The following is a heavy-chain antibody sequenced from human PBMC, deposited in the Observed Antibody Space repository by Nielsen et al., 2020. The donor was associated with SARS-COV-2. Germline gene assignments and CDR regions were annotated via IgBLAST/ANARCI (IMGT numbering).Heavy chain of an antibody. V-gene: IGHV3-23*01. Sequence: GGSLRLSCAASGFTCSSYVMSCVRQAPGQGLGWVSAISGSGGRTYYADSVKGRFTISRDNSKNTLYLQMNSLRAEDTAVYYCAKDPHYDFWSGYYFDYWGQGTLVTVSS. CDR2: ISGSGGRT. CDR1: GFTCSSYV. D-gene: IGHD3-3*01. CDR3: AKDPHYDFWSGYYFDY. J-gene: IGHJ4*02.